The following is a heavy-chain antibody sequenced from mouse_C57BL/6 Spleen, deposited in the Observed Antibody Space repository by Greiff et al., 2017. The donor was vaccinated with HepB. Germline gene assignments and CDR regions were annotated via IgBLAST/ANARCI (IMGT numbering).Heavy chain of an antibody. Sequence: EVMLVESGGGLVQSGRSLRLSCATSGFTFSDFYMEWVRQAPGKGLEWIAASRNKANDYTTEYSASVKGRFIVSRDTSQSILYLQMNALRAEDTAIYYCARDWDYAMDYWGQGTSVTVSS. D-gene: IGHD4-1*01. CDR1: GFTFSDFY. CDR3: ARDWDYAMDY. CDR2: SRNKANDYTT. V-gene: IGHV7-1*01. J-gene: IGHJ4*01.